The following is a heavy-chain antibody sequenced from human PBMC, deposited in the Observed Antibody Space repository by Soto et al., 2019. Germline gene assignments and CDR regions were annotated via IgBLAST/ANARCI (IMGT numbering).Heavy chain of an antibody. J-gene: IGHJ4*02. D-gene: IGHD4-17*01. CDR1: GLTFSSYA. Sequence: QVQLVESGGGVVQPGRSLRLSCAASGLTFSSYAMSWVRQAPGKGLERVAATSYDGNNKYYADSVKGRFTISRDNSKNTLDVQMNSLRAEDTAVYYCAGVYYGGDSGNSYWGQWTLVTVSS. CDR2: TSYDGNNK. CDR3: AGVYYGGDSGNSY. V-gene: IGHV3-30-3*01.